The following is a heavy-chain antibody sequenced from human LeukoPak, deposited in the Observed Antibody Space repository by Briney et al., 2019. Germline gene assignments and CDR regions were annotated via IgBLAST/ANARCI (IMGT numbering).Heavy chain of an antibody. D-gene: IGHD6-19*01. CDR2: IRYDGSNK. CDR3: AKIDEWLADYYYYYMDV. CDR1: GFTFNNYW. J-gene: IGHJ6*03. V-gene: IGHV3-30*02. Sequence: GGSLRLSCVASGFTFNNYWMDWVRQAPGKGLEWVAFIRYDGSNKYYADSVKGRFTISRDNSKNTLYLQMNSLRAEDTAVYYCAKIDEWLADYYYYYMDVWSKGTTVTISS.